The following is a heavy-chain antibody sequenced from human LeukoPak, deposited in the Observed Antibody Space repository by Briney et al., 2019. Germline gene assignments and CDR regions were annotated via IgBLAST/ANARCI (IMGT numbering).Heavy chain of an antibody. CDR3: ASRTEGGYGGKRRNQFDY. D-gene: IGHD4-23*01. Sequence: ASVKVSCKASGGTFSSYAISWVRQAPGQGLEWMGGIIPIFGTANYAQKFQGRVTITADESTSTAYMELSSLRSEDTAVCYCASRTEGGYGGKRRNQFDYWGEGTQATVSS. CDR1: GGTFSSYA. J-gene: IGHJ4*02. CDR2: IIPIFGTA. V-gene: IGHV1-69*13.